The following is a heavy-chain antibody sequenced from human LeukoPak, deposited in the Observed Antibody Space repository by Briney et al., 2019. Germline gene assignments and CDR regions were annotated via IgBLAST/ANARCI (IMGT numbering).Heavy chain of an antibody. J-gene: IGHJ4*02. D-gene: IGHD3-3*01. V-gene: IGHV4-34*01. CDR1: GGSISGYY. CDR3: ARVTGYDFWSGYYGPYFDY. Sequence: PSETLSLTCTVSGGSISGYYWSWIRQPPGKGLEWIGEINHSGSTNYNPSLKSRVTISVDTSKNQFSLKLSSVTAADTAVYYCARVTGYDFWSGYYGPYFDYWGQGTLVTVSS. CDR2: INHSGST.